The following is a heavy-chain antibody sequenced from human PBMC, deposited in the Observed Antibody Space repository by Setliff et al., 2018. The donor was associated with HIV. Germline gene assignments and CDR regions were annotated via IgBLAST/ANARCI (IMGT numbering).Heavy chain of an antibody. Sequence: SETLSLTCTVSGGSISSHYWNWIRQPPGKGLEWIGYIYYSGSTNYNPSLKSRVSISVDTSKNQFSLKLNSVTAADTAVYYCAREGYYGSRGWFAPWGQGTLVTVSS. CDR2: IYYSGST. J-gene: IGHJ5*02. CDR3: AREGYYGSRGWFAP. V-gene: IGHV4-59*11. CDR1: GGSISSHY. D-gene: IGHD3-10*01.